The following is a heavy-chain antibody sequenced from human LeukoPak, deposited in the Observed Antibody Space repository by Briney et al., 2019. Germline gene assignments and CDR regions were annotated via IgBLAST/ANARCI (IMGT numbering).Heavy chain of an antibody. Sequence: TGRSLRLSCAASGFTFSSYGMHWVRQAPGKGLEWVAVIWYDGSNKYYAYSVKGRFTISRDNSKNTLYLQMNSLRAEDTAVYYCASNYYDSSGYYVDAFDIWGQGTMVTVSS. D-gene: IGHD3-22*01. CDR1: GFTFSSYG. J-gene: IGHJ3*02. V-gene: IGHV3-33*01. CDR2: IWYDGSNK. CDR3: ASNYYDSSGYYVDAFDI.